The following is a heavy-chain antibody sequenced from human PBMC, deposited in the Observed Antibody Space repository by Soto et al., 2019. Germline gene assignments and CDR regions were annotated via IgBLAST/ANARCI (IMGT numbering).Heavy chain of an antibody. CDR2: IYYSGST. V-gene: IGHV4-59*01. CDR1: GGSISSYY. Sequence: SETLSLTCTVSGGSISSYYWSWIRQPPGKGLEWIGYIYYSGSTNYNPSLKSRVTISVDTSKNQFSLKLSSVTAADTAVYYCARSLLWPRDPTPAWGNWFDPWGQGTLVTVSS. CDR3: ARSLLWPRDPTPAWGNWFDP. D-gene: IGHD3-16*01. J-gene: IGHJ5*02.